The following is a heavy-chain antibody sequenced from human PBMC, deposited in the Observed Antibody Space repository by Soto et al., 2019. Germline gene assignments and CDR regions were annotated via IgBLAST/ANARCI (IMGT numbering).Heavy chain of an antibody. V-gene: IGHV4-59*08. J-gene: IGHJ4*02. Sequence: SETLSLTCAVYGGSFSGYYWSWIRQPPGKGLEWIRYISYSGSTNYNPSLKSRVTISVDTSKNQFSLKLSSVTAADTAVYYCAGRVGALFDYWGQGTLVTVSS. D-gene: IGHD1-26*01. CDR2: ISYSGST. CDR3: AGRVGALFDY. CDR1: GGSFSGYY.